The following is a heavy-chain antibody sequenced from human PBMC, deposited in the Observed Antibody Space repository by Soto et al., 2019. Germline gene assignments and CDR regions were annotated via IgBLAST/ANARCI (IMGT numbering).Heavy chain of an antibody. J-gene: IGHJ5*02. CDR2: INPSGGST. CDR3: ARDCKITIFGVASNWFDP. D-gene: IGHD3-3*01. V-gene: IGHV1-46*02. CDR1: GYTFNSYY. Sequence: ASVKVSCKASGYTFNSYYMHWVRQAPGQGLEWMGIINPSGGSTSYAQKFQGRVTMTRDTSTSTVYMELSSLRSEDTAVFYCARDCKITIFGVASNWFDPWGQGTLVTVSS.